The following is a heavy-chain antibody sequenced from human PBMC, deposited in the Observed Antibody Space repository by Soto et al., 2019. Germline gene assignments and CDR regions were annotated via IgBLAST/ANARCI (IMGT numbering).Heavy chain of an antibody. Sequence: QVPLVQSGAEVKKPGSSVKVSCKASGGTFSSYTISWVRQAPGQGLEWMGRIIPILGIANYAQKFQGRVTITADKSTSTAYRELSSLRSEDTAVYYCARGPANHDFWSGYYYFDYWGQGTLVTVSS. J-gene: IGHJ4*02. D-gene: IGHD3-3*01. CDR3: ARGPANHDFWSGYYYFDY. CDR1: GGTFSSYT. V-gene: IGHV1-69*02. CDR2: IIPILGIA.